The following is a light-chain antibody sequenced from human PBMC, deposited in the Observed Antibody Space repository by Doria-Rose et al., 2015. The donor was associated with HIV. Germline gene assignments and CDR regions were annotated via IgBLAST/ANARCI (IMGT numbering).Light chain of an antibody. J-gene: IGKJ1*01. CDR1: QDISNY. Sequence: PSSLSASTGDRVTITCRASQDISNYLAWYQQKPGKAPKLLIYAASTLQSGVPSRFSGSGSGTDFTLTISYLQSEDFATYYCQQYYSYPPTLGQGTKVEVK. CDR3: QQYYSYPPT. CDR2: AAS. V-gene: IGKV1-8*01.